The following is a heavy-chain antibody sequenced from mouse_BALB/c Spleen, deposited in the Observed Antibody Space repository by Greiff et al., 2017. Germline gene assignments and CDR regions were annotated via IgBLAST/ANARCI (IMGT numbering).Heavy chain of an antibody. V-gene: IGHV1-80*01. Sequence: QVQLQQPGAELVRPGSSVKISCKASGYAFSSYWMNWVKQRPGQGLEWIGQIYPGDGDTNYNGKFKGKATLTADKSSSTAYMQLSSLTSEDSAVYFCAREGTFDYWGQGTTLTVSS. J-gene: IGHJ2*01. CDR3: AREGTFDY. CDR1: GYAFSSYW. CDR2: IYPGDGDT.